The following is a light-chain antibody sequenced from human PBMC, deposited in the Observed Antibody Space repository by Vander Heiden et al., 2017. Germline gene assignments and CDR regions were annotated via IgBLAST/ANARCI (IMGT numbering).Light chain of an antibody. CDR3: SSDTSSSTLV. CDR1: SSDVGGYNY. Sequence: SALTQPASVSGSPGQSITISCTGTSSDVGGYNYVSCYQQHPGNAHNLMIYEVSKRTAGVATRFSGSKAGNTASLTISGLQAEDEGDYYCSSDTSSSTLVFGGGTKLTVL. V-gene: IGLV2-14*01. CDR2: EVS. J-gene: IGLJ2*01.